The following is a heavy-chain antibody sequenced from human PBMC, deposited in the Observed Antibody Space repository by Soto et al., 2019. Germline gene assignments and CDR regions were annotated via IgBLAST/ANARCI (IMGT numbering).Heavy chain of an antibody. V-gene: IGHV3-21*01. J-gene: IGHJ4*02. D-gene: IGHD4-17*01. CDR2: VSSSSSYI. Sequence: GSLRLSCAASGFTFSSYSMNWVRQAPGKGLEWVSSVSSSSSYIYYADSVKGRFTISRDNAKNSLYLQMNSLRAEDTAVYYCARYFLDSLAVTTKIDFWGQGTLVTVSS. CDR1: GFTFSSYS. CDR3: ARYFLDSLAVTTKIDF.